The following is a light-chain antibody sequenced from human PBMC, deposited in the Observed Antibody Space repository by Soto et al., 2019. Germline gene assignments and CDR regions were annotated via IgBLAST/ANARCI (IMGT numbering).Light chain of an antibody. Sequence: DILLTPSPPSLPGSLGQRATINYKPSQRFLYTPNAKDYLAWYQQKPGQPPRLLIYWASYREPGVPDRFSGSGSGTDFTLTISSLQAEDVAVYYCQQYHSTRLTFGGGSKVDIK. CDR3: QQYHSTRLT. CDR2: WAS. V-gene: IGKV4-1*01. CDR1: QRFLYTPNAKDY. J-gene: IGKJ4*01.